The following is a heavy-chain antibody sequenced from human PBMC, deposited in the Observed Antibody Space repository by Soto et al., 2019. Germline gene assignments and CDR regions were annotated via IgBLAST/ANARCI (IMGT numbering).Heavy chain of an antibody. CDR2: INPSSGGT. CDR3: SSIVVVPAHYYYGMDV. V-gene: IGHV1-2*02. J-gene: IGHJ6*04. D-gene: IGHD2-2*01. Sequence: ASVKVSCKASGYTFTGYYMHRVRQAPGQGLEWMGWINPSSGGTNYAQKVQGRVTMTRDTSISTAYMELSRLRSDDTAVYYCSSIVVVPAHYYYGMDVWGKGSTITVSS. CDR1: GYTFTGYY.